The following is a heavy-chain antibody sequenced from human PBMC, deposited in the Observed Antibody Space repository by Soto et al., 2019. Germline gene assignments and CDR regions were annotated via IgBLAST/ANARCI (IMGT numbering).Heavy chain of an antibody. CDR3: ARDGPGYSSGRYKRPRHDAFDI. CDR1: GFTFSSYA. D-gene: IGHD6-19*01. Sequence: GGSLRLSCAASGFTFSSYAMHWVRQAPGKGLEYVSAISNNGSNKYYADSVKGRFTISRDNSKNTLYLQMNSLRAEDTAVYYCARDGPGYSSGRYKRPRHDAFDIWGQGTMVTVSS. J-gene: IGHJ3*02. CDR2: ISNNGSNK. V-gene: IGHV3-64*04.